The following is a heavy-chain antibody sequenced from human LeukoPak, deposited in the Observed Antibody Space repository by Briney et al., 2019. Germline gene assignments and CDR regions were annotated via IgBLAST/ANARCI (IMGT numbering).Heavy chain of an antibody. Sequence: ASVKVSCKASGYTFTGYYMHWVRQAPGQGLEWMGWINPNSGGTNYAQKFQGRVTMTRDTSISTAYMELSRLRSDDTDVYYCARGDYYGSGSEPYYYYYYMDVWGKGTTVTISS. V-gene: IGHV1-2*02. J-gene: IGHJ6*03. CDR1: GYTFTGYY. CDR2: INPNSGGT. D-gene: IGHD3-10*01. CDR3: ARGDYYGSGSEPYYYYYYMDV.